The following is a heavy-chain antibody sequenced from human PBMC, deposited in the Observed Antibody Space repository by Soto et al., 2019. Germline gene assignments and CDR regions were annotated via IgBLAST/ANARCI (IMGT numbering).Heavy chain of an antibody. CDR1: GFTFSSYA. Sequence: QVQLVESGGGVVQPGRSLRLSCAASGFTFSSYAMHWVRQAPGKGLEWVAVISYDGSNKYYADSVKGRFTISRDNSKNTLYLQMNSLRAEDTAVYYGARESEGMDYWGQGTLVTVSS. J-gene: IGHJ4*02. CDR2: ISYDGSNK. CDR3: ARESEGMDY. V-gene: IGHV3-30-3*01.